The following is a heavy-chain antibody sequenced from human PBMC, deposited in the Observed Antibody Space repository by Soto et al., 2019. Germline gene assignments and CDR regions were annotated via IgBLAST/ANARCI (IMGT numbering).Heavy chain of an antibody. Sequence: GGSLRLSCAASGFAFSDSAIHWVRQASGKGLEWVGRIRTKANTYATAYAASMKGRFTISRDDSKNTAYLQMNSLEPEDTAVYYCTRLEGGSAGGYNYYGMDVWGQGTTVTVSS. J-gene: IGHJ6*02. CDR1: GFAFSDSA. V-gene: IGHV3-73*01. CDR2: IRTKANTYAT. D-gene: IGHD6-25*01. CDR3: TRLEGGSAGGYNYYGMDV.